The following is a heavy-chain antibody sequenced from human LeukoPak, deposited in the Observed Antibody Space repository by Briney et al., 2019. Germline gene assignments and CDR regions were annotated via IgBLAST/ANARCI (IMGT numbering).Heavy chain of an antibody. CDR1: GFAITDHH. Sequence: GSLRLSCAASGFAITDHHMDWVRQAPGKGMEWVGRSQTTKPNSCTTEYAASVKGRFTISRDDSKNSLYLQLNSLKTEDTAVYYCVRGVTTSSGWYHFDNWGQGTLVTVSS. V-gene: IGHV3-72*01. D-gene: IGHD6-13*01. CDR2: SQTTKPNSCTT. J-gene: IGHJ4*02. CDR3: VRGVTTSSGWYHFDN.